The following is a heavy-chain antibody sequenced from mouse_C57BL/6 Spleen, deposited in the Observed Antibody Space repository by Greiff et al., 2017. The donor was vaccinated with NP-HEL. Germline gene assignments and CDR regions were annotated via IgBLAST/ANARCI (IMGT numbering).Heavy chain of an antibody. CDR3: TREDLGSYYFDY. CDR2: ISSGGDYI. D-gene: IGHD4-1*01. CDR1: GFTFSSYA. Sequence: EVKVEESGEGLVKPGGSLKLSCAASGFTFSSYAMSWVRQTPEKRLEWVAYISSGGDYIYYADTVKGRFTISRDNARNTLYLQMSSLKSEDTAMYYCTREDLGSYYFDYWGQGTTLTVSS. V-gene: IGHV5-9-1*02. J-gene: IGHJ2*01.